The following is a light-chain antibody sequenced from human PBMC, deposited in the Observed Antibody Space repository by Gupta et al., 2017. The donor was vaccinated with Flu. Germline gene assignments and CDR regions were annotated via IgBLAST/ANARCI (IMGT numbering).Light chain of an antibody. V-gene: IGLV3-21*02. J-gene: IGLJ2*01. CDR3: QVWDSNSGHVV. CDR2: DDR. Sequence: SYVLTQPPSVSMAPGQTASITCGGNNIGSKNVHWARQRPGQAPVQVLFDDRDRPSGIPERFSGSNFGDTATLIISRVEAGDEADYYCQVWDSNSGHVVFGGGTKLTVL. CDR1: NIGSKN.